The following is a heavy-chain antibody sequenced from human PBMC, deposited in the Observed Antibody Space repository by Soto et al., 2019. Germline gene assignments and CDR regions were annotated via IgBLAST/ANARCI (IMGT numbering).Heavy chain of an antibody. D-gene: IGHD3-22*01. CDR2: ISAYNGNT. CDR3: AREYYYDSSGYYYDAFDI. Sequence: ASVKVSCKASGYTFTSYGISWVRQAPGQGLEWMGWISAYNGNTNYAQKLQGRVTMNTDTSTSTAYMELRSLRSDDTAVYYCAREYYYDSSGYYYDAFDIWGQGTMVTVSS. CDR1: GYTFTSYG. V-gene: IGHV1-18*01. J-gene: IGHJ3*02.